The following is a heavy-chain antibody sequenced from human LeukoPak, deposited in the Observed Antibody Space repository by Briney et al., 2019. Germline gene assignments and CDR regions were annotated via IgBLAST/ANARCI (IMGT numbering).Heavy chain of an antibody. Sequence: GGSLRLSCAASGFTFSSYSMNWVRQAPGEGLEWGSYISSSSITIDYADSVKGRFTISRDNAKNSLYLQMNSMRDEDTAVYYCARDLNSDSSGYYYVWGQGTLVTVSS. CDR1: GFTFSSYS. CDR3: ARDLNSDSSGYYYV. CDR2: ISSSSITI. D-gene: IGHD3-22*01. J-gene: IGHJ4*02. V-gene: IGHV3-48*02.